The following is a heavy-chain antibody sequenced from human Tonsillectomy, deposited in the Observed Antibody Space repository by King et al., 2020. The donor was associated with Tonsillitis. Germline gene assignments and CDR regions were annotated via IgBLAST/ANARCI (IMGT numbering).Heavy chain of an antibody. CDR2: INQDGSEQ. CDR3: ARGGVATPRTNWFDP. CDR1: GFTFSSSW. D-gene: IGHD2-15*01. V-gene: IGHV3-7*03. Sequence: EVQLVESGGGLVQPGGSLRLSCAASGFTFSSSWMSWVRQAPGKGLEWVANINQDGSEQYYVDSVKGRFTISRDNAKNSLFLQMNSRRAEDTAVYYCARGGVATPRTNWFDPWGQGTLVTVSS. J-gene: IGHJ5*02.